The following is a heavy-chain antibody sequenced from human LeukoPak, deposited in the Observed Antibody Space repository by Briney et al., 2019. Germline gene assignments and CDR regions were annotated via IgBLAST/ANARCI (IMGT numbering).Heavy chain of an antibody. J-gene: IGHJ2*01. Sequence: GGSLRLSCAASGFTFSSYAMSWVRQAPGKGLEWVSPISDSGGSTYYADSVKGRFTVSRDSSRNTLYLQMNSLRAEDTAVYYCAKVAPLGDGDFWYFDLWGRGTLVTASS. D-gene: IGHD4-17*01. CDR2: ISDSGGST. CDR3: AKVAPLGDGDFWYFDL. V-gene: IGHV3-23*01. CDR1: GFTFSSYA.